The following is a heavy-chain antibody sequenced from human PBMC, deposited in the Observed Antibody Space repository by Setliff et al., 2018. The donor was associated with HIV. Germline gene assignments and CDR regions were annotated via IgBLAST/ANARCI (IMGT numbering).Heavy chain of an antibody. J-gene: IGHJ4*02. D-gene: IGHD2-8*01. CDR1: GGSLSGYY. Sequence: SETLSLTCAVYGGSLSGYYWSWVRQSPGRGLEWIGEINQSGNTNFNPSLKSRLIISVDTSKSQFSLKLSSVTAADTAVYYCARSFGNGNSRLGNWGQGTLVTVSS. V-gene: IGHV4-34*01. CDR2: INQSGNT. CDR3: ARSFGNGNSRLGN.